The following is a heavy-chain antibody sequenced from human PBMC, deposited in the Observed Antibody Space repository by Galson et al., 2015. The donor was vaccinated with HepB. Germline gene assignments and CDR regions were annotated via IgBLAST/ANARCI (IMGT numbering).Heavy chain of an antibody. D-gene: IGHD3-10*01. CDR3: AHRGSTMGTRTFDI. CDR2: IYWNDDK. Sequence: PALVKPTQTLTLTCAFSGFSLSTSGVGVGWIRQPPGKALEWLALIYWNDDKRYSPSLKSRLTITRDTSKNQVVLTMTNMDPVDTATYYCAHRGSTMGTRTFDIWGQGTMVTVSS. CDR1: GFSLSTSGVG. V-gene: IGHV2-5*01. J-gene: IGHJ3*02.